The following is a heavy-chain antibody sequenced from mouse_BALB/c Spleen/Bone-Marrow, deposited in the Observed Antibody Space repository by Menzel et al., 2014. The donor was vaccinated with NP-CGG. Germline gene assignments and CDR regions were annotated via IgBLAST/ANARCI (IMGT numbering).Heavy chain of an antibody. D-gene: IGHD1-1*01. J-gene: IGHJ4*01. CDR2: ISYSGST. V-gene: IGHV3-2*02. CDR1: GYSITSDYA. Sequence: EVQLQQSGPGLVKPSQSLSLTCTVTGYSITSDYAWNWIRQFPGNKLEWMGYISYSGSTSYNPSLKSRISITRDTSKNQFFLQLISVTTEDTATYYCASHYYGSSYYAMDYWGQGTSVTVSS. CDR3: ASHYYGSSYYAMDY.